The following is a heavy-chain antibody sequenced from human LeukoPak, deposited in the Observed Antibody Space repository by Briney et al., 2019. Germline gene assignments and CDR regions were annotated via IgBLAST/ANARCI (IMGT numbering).Heavy chain of an antibody. D-gene: IGHD5-18*01. CDR2: IIPIFGTA. CDR3: ARAFRRTVWDTASYYYYYMDV. V-gene: IGHV1-69*13. J-gene: IGHJ6*03. Sequence: GASVKVSCKASGGTFNSYAISWVRQAPGQGLEWMGGIIPIFGTANYAQKFQGRVTITADESTSTAYMELSSLRSEDTAVYYCARAFRRTVWDTASYYYYYMDVWGKGTTVTISS. CDR1: GGTFNSYA.